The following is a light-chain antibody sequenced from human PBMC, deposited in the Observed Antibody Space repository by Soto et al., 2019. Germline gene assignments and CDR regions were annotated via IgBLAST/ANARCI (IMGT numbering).Light chain of an antibody. CDR3: SSYTSSSSNFV. Sequence: QSALTQPPSASGTPGQRVTISCSGSSSNIGSNYVYWYQQLPATAPKLLIYSNNQRPSAVPDRFSGSKSGTSASLAISVLQAEDEADYYCSSYTSSSSNFVFGSGTKVTVL. V-gene: IGLV1-47*02. J-gene: IGLJ1*01. CDR2: SNN. CDR1: SSNIGSNY.